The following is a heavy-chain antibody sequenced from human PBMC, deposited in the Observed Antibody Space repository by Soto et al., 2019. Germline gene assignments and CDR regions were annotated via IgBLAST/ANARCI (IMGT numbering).Heavy chain of an antibody. CDR3: AKRRGSSTSTIDY. D-gene: IGHD6-6*01. CDR1: GFTFSSYA. CDR2: ISGSGGST. Sequence: EVQLLESGGGLVQPGGSLRLSCAASGFTFSSYAMSWVRQAPGKGLEWVSCISGSGGSTYHTDSVKGRFTISRDNSKXXXXXXXXXXXAXDTAVYYCAKRRGSSTSTIDYWGQGTLVTVSS. J-gene: IGHJ4*02. V-gene: IGHV3-23*01.